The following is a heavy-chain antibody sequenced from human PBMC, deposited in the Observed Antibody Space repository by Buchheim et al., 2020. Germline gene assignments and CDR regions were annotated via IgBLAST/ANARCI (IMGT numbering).Heavy chain of an antibody. J-gene: IGHJ4*02. CDR1: GFTFSSFG. Sequence: QVQLVESGGGVVQPGRSLRLSCAASGFTFSSFGMHWVRQAPGKGLEWVAIIPNDDSNKYYGDSVKGRFTISRDNSKNKLYLQMNSLRAEDTAVYYCAKGKDHYDSSAYYWEFESWGQGTL. D-gene: IGHD3-22*01. V-gene: IGHV3-30*18. CDR2: IPNDDSNK. CDR3: AKGKDHYDSSAYYWEFES.